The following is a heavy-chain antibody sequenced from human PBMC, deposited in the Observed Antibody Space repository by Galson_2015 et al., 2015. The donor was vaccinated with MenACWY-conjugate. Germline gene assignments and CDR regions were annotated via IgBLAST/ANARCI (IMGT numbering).Heavy chain of an antibody. CDR1: GFTFSNYA. D-gene: IGHD3-22*01. CDR3: ARDYYDSHFDY. Sequence: SLRLSCAASGFTFSNYAMNWVRQAPGKGLEWLSYIGSGSSPIYYADSVKGRFTISRDDAKNSLYLQMNSLRAEDTAVYYCARDYYDSHFDYWGQGTLVTVSS. J-gene: IGHJ4*02. V-gene: IGHV3-48*04. CDR2: IGSGSSPI.